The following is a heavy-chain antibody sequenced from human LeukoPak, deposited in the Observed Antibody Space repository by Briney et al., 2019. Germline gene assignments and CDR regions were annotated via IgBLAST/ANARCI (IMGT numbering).Heavy chain of an antibody. Sequence: PSETLSLTCTVSGASISNSAYYWLWIRQPPGEGPECIGTVHYSGSTFYSPSLKSRVNISVDTSKNQFSLQLSSVTAADTAVYYCARLFFVIDTWGQGTLVTVSS. J-gene: IGHJ5*02. CDR1: GASISNSAYY. CDR2: VHYSGST. CDR3: ARLFFVIDT. D-gene: IGHD3-3*01. V-gene: IGHV4-39*01.